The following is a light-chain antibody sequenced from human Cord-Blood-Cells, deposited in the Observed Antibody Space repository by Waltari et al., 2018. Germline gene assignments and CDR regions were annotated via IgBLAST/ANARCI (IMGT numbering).Light chain of an antibody. J-gene: IGLJ1*01. V-gene: IGLV1-51*01. Sequence: QSVLTQPPSASAAPGQKATISCSRSSSNIGNNYVPWYQQLPGTAPKLLIYDNNKRPSGIPDRFSGSKSGTSATLGITGLQTGDEADYYCGTWDSSLSAYVFGTGTKVTVL. CDR2: DNN. CDR3: GTWDSSLSAYV. CDR1: SSNIGNNY.